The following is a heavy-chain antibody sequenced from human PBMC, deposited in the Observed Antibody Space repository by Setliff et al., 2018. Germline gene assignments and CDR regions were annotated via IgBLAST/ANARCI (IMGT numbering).Heavy chain of an antibody. CDR2: FFYSGDS. CDR3: ARGTFDTSGYFPYPIGY. J-gene: IGHJ4*02. D-gene: IGHD3-22*01. V-gene: IGHV4-59*11. CDR1: GASINSHY. Sequence: PSETLSLTCTVSGASINSHYWSWIRQPPGKGLEWIGLFFYSGDSRYNPSLKSRVTISLDTSKNQFSLNLSSVTAADTAVYYCARGTFDTSGYFPYPIGYWGQGTLVTVSS.